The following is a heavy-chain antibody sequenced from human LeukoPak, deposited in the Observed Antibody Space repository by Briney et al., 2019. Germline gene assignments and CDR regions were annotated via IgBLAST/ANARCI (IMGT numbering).Heavy chain of an antibody. CDR3: AKGAGNYYYYGMDV. V-gene: IGHV3-23*01. Sequence: GGSLRLSCAASGFTFSSYAMSWVRQAPGKGLEWVSAISGSDGSTYYAGSVKGRFTISRDNSKNTLYLQMNSLRAEDTAVYYCAKGAGNYYYYGMDVWGQGTTVTVSS. J-gene: IGHJ6*02. CDR1: GFTFSSYA. CDR2: ISGSDGST.